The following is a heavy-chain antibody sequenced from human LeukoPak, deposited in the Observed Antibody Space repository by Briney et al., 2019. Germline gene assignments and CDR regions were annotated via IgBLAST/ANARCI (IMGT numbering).Heavy chain of an antibody. CDR2: ISYDGSNK. J-gene: IGHJ4*02. V-gene: IGHV3-30-3*01. CDR1: GFTFSSYA. D-gene: IGHD6-19*01. CDR3: ARDLSSEQWLVLGGFDY. Sequence: PGGSLRLSCAASGFTFSSYAMHWVRQAPGKGLEWVAVISYDGSNKYYADSVKGRFTISRDNSKNTLYLQMNSLRAEDTAVYYCARDLSSEQWLVLGGFDYWGQGTLVTVSS.